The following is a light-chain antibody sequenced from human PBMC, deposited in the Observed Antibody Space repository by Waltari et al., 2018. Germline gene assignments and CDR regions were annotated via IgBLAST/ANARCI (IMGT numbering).Light chain of an antibody. Sequence: EIVLTQSPATLSLSPGESATLSCRASRSISSSYLAWYQQKPGQAPRLLIYAANRRATGIPDRFSGSGSGSETDFTLTISRLEPEDFAVYYCQQYDNSLTFGQGTRLDIK. CDR2: AAN. V-gene: IGKV3-20*01. J-gene: IGKJ5*01. CDR1: RSISSSY. CDR3: QQYDNSLT.